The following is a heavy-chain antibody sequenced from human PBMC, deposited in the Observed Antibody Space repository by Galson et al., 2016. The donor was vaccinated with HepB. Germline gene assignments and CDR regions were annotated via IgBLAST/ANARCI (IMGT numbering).Heavy chain of an antibody. CDR1: GYTFTTYY. D-gene: IGHD2-2*01. J-gene: IGHJ6*02. CDR3: ARGYCSATDCYAGLGLDV. V-gene: IGHV1-46*01. CDR2: INPNGGST. Sequence: SVKVSCKALGYTFTTYYIHWIRQAPGQGLEWVGIINPNGGSTTFAQRFQGRVTMTRDTSTSTVYIDLSSLRSEDTAVYYCARGYCSATDCYAGLGLDVWGRGTTVIVS.